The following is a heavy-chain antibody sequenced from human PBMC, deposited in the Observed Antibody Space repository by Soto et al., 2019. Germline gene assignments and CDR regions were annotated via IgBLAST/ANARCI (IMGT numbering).Heavy chain of an antibody. V-gene: IGHV3-33*01. CDR1: GFTFSSYG. CDR2: IWYDGSNK. J-gene: IGHJ6*02. D-gene: IGHD6-6*01. Sequence: GGSLRLSCAASGFTFSSYGMHWVRQAPGKGLEWVAVIWYDGSNKYYADSVKGRFTISRDNSKNTLYLQMNNLRAEDTAVYYCARDGQQLVFLCTYYYYYGMDVWGQGTTVTVS. CDR3: ARDGQQLVFLCTYYYYYGMDV.